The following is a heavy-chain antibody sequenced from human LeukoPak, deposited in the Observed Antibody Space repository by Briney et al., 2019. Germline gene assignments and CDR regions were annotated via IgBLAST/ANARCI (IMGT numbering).Heavy chain of an antibody. V-gene: IGHV4-30-2*01. CDR3: ARDAAKAQLAYFDY. J-gene: IGHJ4*02. CDR1: GGSISSGGYS. D-gene: IGHD6-13*01. Sequence: SETLSLTCAVSGGSISSGGYSWSWIRQPPGKGLEWIGYIYHSGSTNYNPSLKSRVTISVDTSKNQFSLKLSSVTAADTAVYYCARDAAKAQLAYFDYWGQGTLVTVSS. CDR2: IYHSGST.